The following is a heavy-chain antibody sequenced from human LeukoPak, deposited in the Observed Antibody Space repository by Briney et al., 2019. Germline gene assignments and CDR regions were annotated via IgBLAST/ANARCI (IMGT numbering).Heavy chain of an antibody. J-gene: IGHJ4*02. D-gene: IGHD1-26*01. CDR2: IYSAGST. CDR1: GFTVSSNY. Sequence: PGGSLRLSCAASGFTVSSNYMSWVRQAPGKGLEWVSVIYSAGSTYYADSVKGRFTNSRDNSKNTLYLQMNSLRAEDTAVYYCAREPSGTYWLDYWGQGTLVTVSS. CDR3: AREPSGTYWLDY. V-gene: IGHV3-66*02.